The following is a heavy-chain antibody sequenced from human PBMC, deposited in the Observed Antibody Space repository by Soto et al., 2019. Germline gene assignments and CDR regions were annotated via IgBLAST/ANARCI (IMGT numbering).Heavy chain of an antibody. CDR3: ARTNRFHSGDYSFDY. V-gene: IGHV3-72*01. CDR1: GFTFSDHY. Sequence: PGGSLRLSCAASGFTFSDHYMDWVRQAPGKGLEWVGRSRNKANSYTTEYAASVKGRFTISRDDSKNSLYLQMNSLKTEDTAVYYCARTNRFHSGDYSFDYWGQGTLVPSPQ. J-gene: IGHJ4*02. CDR2: SRNKANSYTT. D-gene: IGHD3-22*01.